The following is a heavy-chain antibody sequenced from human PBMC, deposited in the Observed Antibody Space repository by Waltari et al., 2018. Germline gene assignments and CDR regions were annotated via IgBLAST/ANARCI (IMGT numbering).Heavy chain of an antibody. V-gene: IGHV3-23*01. D-gene: IGHD6-19*01. J-gene: IGHJ4*02. CDR2: ITPGGSP. CDR1: GFTLSCCG. CDR3: AKEIPYSNGWLHIDS. Sequence: EVQLLESGGGLVQPGGSLRLPCAASGFTLSCCGMSWVRQAPGKGLVWVSGITPGGSPYYADFVRGRFTISRDNSNNMLFLQMNSLRVDDTAIYYCAKEIPYSNGWLHIDSWGQGTLVSVPS.